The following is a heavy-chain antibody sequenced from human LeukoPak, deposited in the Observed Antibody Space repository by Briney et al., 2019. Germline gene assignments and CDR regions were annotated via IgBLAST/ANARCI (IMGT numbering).Heavy chain of an antibody. CDR2: IYASGST. CDR3: ARDSRFSRFDY. CDR1: GGSISSYY. J-gene: IGHJ4*02. D-gene: IGHD6-13*01. V-gene: IGHV4-4*07. Sequence: SETLSLTCTVSGGSISSYYWSWIRQPAGKGLEWIGRIYASGSTNYNPSLKSRVTMSVDTSKNQFSLKVSSVTAADTAVYYCARDSRFSRFDYWGQGTLVTVSS.